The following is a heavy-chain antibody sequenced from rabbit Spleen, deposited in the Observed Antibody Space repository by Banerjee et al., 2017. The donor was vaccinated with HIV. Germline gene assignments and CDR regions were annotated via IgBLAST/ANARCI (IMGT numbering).Heavy chain of an antibody. CDR1: GFSFSNKAV. CDR3: SRDTSSSFSSYGMDL. CDR2: INAVTGKA. V-gene: IGHV1S45*01. D-gene: IGHD1-1*01. J-gene: IGHJ6*01. Sequence: QEQLVESGGGLVKPEGSLKLSCTASGFSFSNKAVMCWVRQTPGKGLEWIACINAVTGKAVDATWAKGRFTFSKTSSTTVTLQMTSLTAADTATYFCSRDTSSSFSSYGMDLWGPVTLVTVS.